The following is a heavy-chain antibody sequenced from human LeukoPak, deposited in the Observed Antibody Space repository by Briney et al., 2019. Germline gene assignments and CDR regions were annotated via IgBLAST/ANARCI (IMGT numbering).Heavy chain of an antibody. CDR1: GFAVSNNY. CDR3: ARARGTMVRGVLHDAFDI. D-gene: IGHD3-10*01. J-gene: IGHJ3*02. Sequence: PGGSLRLSCTGSGFAVSNNYMSWVRQAPGKGPEWVAIIYSNDITYYADSVKGRFTISRDNSKNTLYLQMNSLRAEDTAVYYRARARGTMVRGVLHDAFDIWGQGTMVTVSS. V-gene: IGHV3-53*01. CDR2: IYSNDIT.